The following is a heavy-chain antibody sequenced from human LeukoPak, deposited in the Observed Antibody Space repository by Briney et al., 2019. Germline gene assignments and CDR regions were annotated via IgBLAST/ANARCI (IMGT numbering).Heavy chain of an antibody. CDR1: GFTFSNYW. V-gene: IGHV3-7*01. J-gene: IGHJ4*02. Sequence: GGSLRLSCAASGFTFSNYWMSWVRQAPGKGLEWVANIKQDGSEKYYVDSVKGRFTISRDNAKNSLYLQMNSLRAEDTAVYYCARSDSSGYLVDYWGQGTLVTVSS. CDR2: IKQDGSEK. D-gene: IGHD3-22*01. CDR3: ARSDSSGYLVDY.